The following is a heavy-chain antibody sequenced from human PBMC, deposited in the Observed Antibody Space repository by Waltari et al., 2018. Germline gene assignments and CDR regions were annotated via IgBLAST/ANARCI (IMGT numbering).Heavy chain of an antibody. CDR2: INQDGSEE. CDR1: RFPFRNYS. Sequence: EVLLVESGGGLVQTGGSLRPSCASFRFPFRNYSMNWVRQAPGKGLEWVANINQDGSEEYYVDSVKGRFTISRDNAKNSLYLEMKTLRAEDTAIYYCARTGARWLQFAAFDIWGQGTMVTVSS. CDR3: ARTGARWLQFAAFDI. V-gene: IGHV3-7*01. D-gene: IGHD5-12*01. J-gene: IGHJ3*02.